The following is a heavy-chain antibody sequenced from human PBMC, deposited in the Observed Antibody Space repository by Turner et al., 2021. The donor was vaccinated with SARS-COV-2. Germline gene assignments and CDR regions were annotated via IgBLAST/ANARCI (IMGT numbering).Heavy chain of an antibody. D-gene: IGHD6-19*01. CDR1: GFTFSSYG. V-gene: IGHV3-30*18. CDR3: AKDLGSCWH. Sequence: QVQLVGSGGGVVQPGRSLRLSCEASGFTFSSYGLHWVRQALGKGLEWVALISYDGSNKYYPVTVKGGYTISRDNSKITLYLQMNSLRAEYTAVYDCAKDLGSCWHWGQGTLVTVSS. CDR2: ISYDGSNK. J-gene: IGHJ4*02.